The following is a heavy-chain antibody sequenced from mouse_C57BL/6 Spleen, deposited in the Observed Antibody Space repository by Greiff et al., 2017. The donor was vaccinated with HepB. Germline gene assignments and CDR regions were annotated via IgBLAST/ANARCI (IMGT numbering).Heavy chain of an antibody. CDR3: ARWFTTVVATGAMDY. CDR2: ISSGSSTI. Sequence: EVQLVESGGGLVKPGGSLKLSCAASGFTFSDYGMHWVRQAPEKGLEWVAYISSGSSTIYYADTVKGRFTISRDNAKNTLFLQMTSLRSEDTAMYYCARWFTTVVATGAMDYWGQGTSVTVSS. J-gene: IGHJ4*01. CDR1: GFTFSDYG. D-gene: IGHD1-1*01. V-gene: IGHV5-17*01.